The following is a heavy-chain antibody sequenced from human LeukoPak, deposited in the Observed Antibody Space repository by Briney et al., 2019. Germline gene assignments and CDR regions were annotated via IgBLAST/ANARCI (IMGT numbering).Heavy chain of an antibody. J-gene: IGHJ4*02. CDR1: GFTFSDYY. V-gene: IGHV3-11*04. CDR3: ARDEYSSSSRADY. D-gene: IGHD6-6*01. CDR2: ISSSGSTI. Sequence: GGSLRLSCAASGFTFSDYYMSWIRQAPGKGLEWVSYISSSGSTIYYADSVKGRFTISRDNAKNSLYLQMNSLRAEDTAVYYCARDEYSSSSRADYWGQGTLVTVSS.